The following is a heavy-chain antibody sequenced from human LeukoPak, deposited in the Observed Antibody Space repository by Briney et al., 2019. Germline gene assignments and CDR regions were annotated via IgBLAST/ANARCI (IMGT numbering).Heavy chain of an antibody. CDR3: HPLAYVTN. CDR1: GFTFGVRW. V-gene: IGHV3-74*03. CDR2: VKDDGSTT. D-gene: IGHD2-8*01. J-gene: IGHJ4*02. Sequence: GSLRLSCAVSGFTFGVRWMHWVRQAPGKGLVWVALVKDDGSTTKYADSVKGRFTASRDDAKNTVYLHMSGLRAEDTAVYYCHPLAYVTNWGQGTLVTVSS.